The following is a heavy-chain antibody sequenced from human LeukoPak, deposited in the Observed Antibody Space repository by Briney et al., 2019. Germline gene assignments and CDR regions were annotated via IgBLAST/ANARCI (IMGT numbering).Heavy chain of an antibody. Sequence: GGSLRLSCEASGSGFTFGNFALSWVRQAPGMGLEWVSGISGSGYYTYYADSVKGRFTISRDNSKNTLYIQMYSLRAEDTAVYYCAKDGSWGDYYFYFYMDVWGKGTTVTVSS. V-gene: IGHV3-23*01. J-gene: IGHJ6*03. CDR1: GSGFTFGNFA. CDR2: ISGSGYYT. D-gene: IGHD3-16*01. CDR3: AKDGSWGDYYFYFYMDV.